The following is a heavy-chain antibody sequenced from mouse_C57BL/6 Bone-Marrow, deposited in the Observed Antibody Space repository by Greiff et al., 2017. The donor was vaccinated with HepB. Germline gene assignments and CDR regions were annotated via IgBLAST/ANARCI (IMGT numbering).Heavy chain of an antibody. J-gene: IGHJ3*01. CDR3: ARHEGIDPFAY. CDR2: ISSGGSYT. Sequence: EVQRVESGGDLVKPGGSLKLSCAASGFTFSSYGMSWVRQTPDKRLEWVATISSGGSYTYYPDSVKGRFTISRDNAKNTLYLQMSSLKSEDTAMYYCARHEGIDPFAYWGQGTLVTVSA. V-gene: IGHV5-6*01. CDR1: GFTFSSYG.